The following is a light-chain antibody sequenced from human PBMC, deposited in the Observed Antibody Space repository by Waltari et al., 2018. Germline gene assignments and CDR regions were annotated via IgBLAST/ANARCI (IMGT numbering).Light chain of an antibody. J-gene: IGKJ4*01. CDR1: QTVSNN. CDR3: QQYHLWPLT. V-gene: IGKV3D-15*01. Sequence: EIVMTQSPVTLSVSPGERATLSCRASQTVSNNLAWDQQKPGQTPRLLIYGATRATGIPARFSGSGSGAEFTLTISGLQSEDFAVYYCQQYHLWPLTFGGGTKVEIK. CDR2: GA.